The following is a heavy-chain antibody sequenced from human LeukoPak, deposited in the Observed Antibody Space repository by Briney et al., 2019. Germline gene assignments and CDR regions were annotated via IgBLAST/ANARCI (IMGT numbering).Heavy chain of an antibody. D-gene: IGHD7-27*01. Sequence: SETLSLTCTVSGGSIRSSSYHWGWIRQPPGKGLEWIGSGYYRGSTYYNPSLKSRVTISVDTSKNQFSLKLSSVTAADTAVYYCARHNRGAWFDPWGQGTLVTVSS. CDR2: GYYRGST. CDR3: ARHNRGAWFDP. CDR1: GGSIRSSSYH. J-gene: IGHJ5*02. V-gene: IGHV4-39*01.